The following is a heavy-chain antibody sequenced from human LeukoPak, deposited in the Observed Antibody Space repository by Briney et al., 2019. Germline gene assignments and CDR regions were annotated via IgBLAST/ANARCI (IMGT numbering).Heavy chain of an antibody. Sequence: QPGGSLRLSCAASGFTFSSYWMHWVRHAPGKGLVWVSRINSDGIRTSYADSVKGRFTISRDNAKNTLYLQMNSLRVEDTAVYYCARDFMVRGVLPAYWGQGTLVTVSS. CDR1: GFTFSSYW. CDR3: ARDFMVRGVLPAY. V-gene: IGHV3-74*01. D-gene: IGHD3-10*01. J-gene: IGHJ4*02. CDR2: INSDGIRT.